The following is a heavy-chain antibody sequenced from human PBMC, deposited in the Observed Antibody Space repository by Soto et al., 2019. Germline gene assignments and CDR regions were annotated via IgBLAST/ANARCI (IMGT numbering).Heavy chain of an antibody. D-gene: IGHD3-3*01. CDR2: ISYDGSNK. Sequence: QVQLVESGGGVVQPGRSLRLSCAASGFTFSSYGMHWVRQAPGKGLEWVAVISYDGSNKYYADSVKGRFTISRDNSKNTLYLQMNSLRAEDTAVYYCAKDGFPPHNYDFWGGYEVGWFDPWGQGTLVTVSS. CDR1: GFTFSSYG. CDR3: AKDGFPPHNYDFWGGYEVGWFDP. J-gene: IGHJ5*02. V-gene: IGHV3-30*18.